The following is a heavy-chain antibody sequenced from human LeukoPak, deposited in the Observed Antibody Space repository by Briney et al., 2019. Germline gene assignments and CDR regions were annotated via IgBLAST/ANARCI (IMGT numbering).Heavy chain of an antibody. J-gene: IGHJ4*02. CDR3: AKIGAAGASDY. Sequence: GGSLRLSCAASRFTFSSFAKTWVRQAPGRGLEWVSSVSGNGGTTYYADSVKGRFTISRDNSKNTLYLQMNSLRAEDTAVYYCAKIGAAGASDYWGQGALVTVSS. V-gene: IGHV3-23*01. CDR1: RFTFSSFA. D-gene: IGHD6-13*01. CDR2: VSGNGGTT.